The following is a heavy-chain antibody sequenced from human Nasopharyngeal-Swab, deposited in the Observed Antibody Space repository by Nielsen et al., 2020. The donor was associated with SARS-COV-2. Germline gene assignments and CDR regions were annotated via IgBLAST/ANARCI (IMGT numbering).Heavy chain of an antibody. J-gene: IGHJ4*02. CDR2: ISGSGGST. Sequence: GESLKISCAASGFTFSSYAMSWVRQAPGKGLEWVSAISGSGGSTYYADSVKGRFTISRDNSKNTLYLQMNSLRAEDTAVYYCAKEMGLVGGIANSLFDYWGQGTLVTVSS. V-gene: IGHV3-23*01. CDR3: AKEMGLVGGIANSLFDY. D-gene: IGHD3/OR15-3a*01. CDR1: GFTFSSYA.